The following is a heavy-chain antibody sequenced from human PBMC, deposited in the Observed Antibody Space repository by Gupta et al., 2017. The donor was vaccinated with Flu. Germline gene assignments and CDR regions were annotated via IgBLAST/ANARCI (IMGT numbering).Heavy chain of an antibody. CDR1: GFTFSNYS. V-gene: IGHV3-48*02. J-gene: IGHJ4*02. CDR2: ISSSSRTI. CDR3: VWVFDG. Sequence: AQLVESGGGLVQPGGSLRLSCETSGFTFSNYSMNWVRQSPGKGLEWVSYISSSSRTIYYADSVRGRFIISRDNAKNSLALQMDSLRDEDTGIYYCVWVFDGWGRGTQVTVSS. D-gene: IGHD2-8*01.